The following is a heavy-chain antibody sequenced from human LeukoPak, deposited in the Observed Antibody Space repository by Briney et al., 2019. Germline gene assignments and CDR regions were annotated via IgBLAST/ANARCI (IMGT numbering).Heavy chain of an antibody. Sequence: GGSLRLSCAASGFTFSSYGMHWVRQAPGKGLEWVAVIWYGGSNKYYADSVKGRFTISRDNSKNTLYLQMNSLRAEDTAVYYCAKDWHSSGWYGSHDAFDIWGQGTMVTVSS. D-gene: IGHD6-19*01. J-gene: IGHJ3*02. CDR1: GFTFSSYG. CDR2: IWYGGSNK. V-gene: IGHV3-30*02. CDR3: AKDWHSSGWYGSHDAFDI.